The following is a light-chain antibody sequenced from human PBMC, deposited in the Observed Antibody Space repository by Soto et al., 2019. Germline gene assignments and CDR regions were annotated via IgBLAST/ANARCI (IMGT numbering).Light chain of an antibody. V-gene: IGKV3-20*01. CDR1: QSVSSSY. CDR3: QQYGSSPQT. Sequence: EIVLTQSPSNLSLSPGERATLSCRASQSVSSSYLAWYQQKPGQAPRLLTYGASSRATGIPDRFSGSGSGTDFTLTISRLEPEDFAVYYCQQYGSSPQTFGQGTEV. CDR2: GAS. J-gene: IGKJ1*01.